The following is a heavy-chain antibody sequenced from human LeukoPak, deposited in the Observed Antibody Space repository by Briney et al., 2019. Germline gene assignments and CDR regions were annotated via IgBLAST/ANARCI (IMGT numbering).Heavy chain of an antibody. J-gene: IGHJ6*02. Sequence: SETLSLTCTVSGGSISSSSYYWGWIRQPPGKGLEWIGSIYYSGSTYYNPSLKSRVTISVDTSKNQFSLKLSSVTAADTAVYYCARVVLVDTAMVNAFYYYYGMDVWGQGTTVTVSS. CDR2: IYYSGST. D-gene: IGHD5-18*01. CDR1: GGSISSSSYY. CDR3: ARVVLVDTAMVNAFYYYYGMDV. V-gene: IGHV4-39*01.